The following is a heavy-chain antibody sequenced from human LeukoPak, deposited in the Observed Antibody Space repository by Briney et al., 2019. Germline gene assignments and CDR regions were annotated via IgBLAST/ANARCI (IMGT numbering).Heavy chain of an antibody. CDR2: IYYSGST. J-gene: IGHJ3*02. CDR1: GGSISSSIYY. V-gene: IGHV4-39*01. Sequence: SETLSLTCTVSGGSISSSIYYWGWIRQPPGKGLEWIGSIYYSGSTYYNPSLKSRVTISVDTSKNQFSLKLSSVTAADTAVYYCATPLWFGELLYGDDAFDIWGQGTMVTVSS. D-gene: IGHD3-10*01. CDR3: ATPLWFGELLYGDDAFDI.